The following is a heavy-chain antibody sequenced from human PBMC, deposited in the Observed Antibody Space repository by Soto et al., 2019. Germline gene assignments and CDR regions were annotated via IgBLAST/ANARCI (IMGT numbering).Heavy chain of an antibody. CDR1: GYSFTSYW. Sequence: RTFSCKGSGYSFTSYWICWVRQMPGKGLEWMGIIYPGDSDTRYSPSFPGQDTISADNSISTAYPQWISLKASDTAMYYGARVREACGGGCLYYVDYWGQGTLVTVSS. D-gene: IGHD2-21*02. CDR3: ARVREACGGGCLYYVDY. V-gene: IGHV5-51*01. CDR2: IYPGDSDT. J-gene: IGHJ4*02.